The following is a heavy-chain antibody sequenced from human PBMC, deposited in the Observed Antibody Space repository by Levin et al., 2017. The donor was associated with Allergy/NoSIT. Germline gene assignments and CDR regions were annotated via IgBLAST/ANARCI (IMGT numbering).Heavy chain of an antibody. J-gene: IGHJ4*02. CDR2: IYLSGST. CDR3: ARVAGYSYWYYFDY. Sequence: LSCAVSGVSISSGGYSWSWLRQPPGKGLEWIGHIYLSGSTNDNPSLKSLVTMSVDRSKNQFSLKLSYVTAADTAVYYCARVAGYSYWYYFDYWGPGTLVTVSS. D-gene: IGHD5-18*01. CDR1: GVSISSGGYS. V-gene: IGHV4-30-2*01.